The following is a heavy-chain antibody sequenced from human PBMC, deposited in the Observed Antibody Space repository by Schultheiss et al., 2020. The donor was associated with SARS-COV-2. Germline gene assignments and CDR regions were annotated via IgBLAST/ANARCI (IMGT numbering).Heavy chain of an antibody. V-gene: IGHV3-23*01. Sequence: GGSLRLSCAASGFTFSGSAMHWVRQAPGKGLEWVSAISGSGGSTYYADSVKGRFTISRDNSKNTLYLQMNSLRAEDTAVYYCAKNGGQLWFFDYWGQGTLVTVSS. J-gene: IGHJ4*02. CDR1: GFTFSGSA. CDR3: AKNGGQLWFFDY. D-gene: IGHD5-18*01. CDR2: ISGSGGST.